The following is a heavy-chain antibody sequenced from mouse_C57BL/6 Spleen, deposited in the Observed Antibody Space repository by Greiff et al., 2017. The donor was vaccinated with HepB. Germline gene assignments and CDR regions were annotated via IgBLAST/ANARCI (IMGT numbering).Heavy chain of an antibody. D-gene: IGHD1-1*01. CDR1: GYTFTSYW. V-gene: IGHV1-53*01. CDR2: INPSNGGT. J-gene: IGHJ3*01. Sequence: QVQLQQPGTELVKPGASVKLSCKASGYTFTSYWMHWVKQRPGQGLEWIGNINPSNGGTNYNEKFKSKAKLTVDKSSSTAYMQLSSLTSEDSAVYYCAREAPNYYGSSYWFAYWGQGTLVTVSA. CDR3: AREAPNYYGSSYWFAY.